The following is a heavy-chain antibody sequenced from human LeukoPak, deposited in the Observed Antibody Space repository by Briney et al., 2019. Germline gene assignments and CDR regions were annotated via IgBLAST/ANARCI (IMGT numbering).Heavy chain of an antibody. CDR1: GGSISSGGYS. CDR2: IYHSGST. CDR3: ARGNYYDSSGYRQIFDY. D-gene: IGHD3-22*01. V-gene: IGHV4-30-2*01. Sequence: KPSETLSRTCAVSGGSISSGGYSWSWIRQPPGKGLEWIGYIYHSGSTYYNPSLKSRVTISVDRSKNQFSLKLSSVTAADTAVYYCARGNYYDSSGYRQIFDYWGQGTLVTVSS. J-gene: IGHJ4*02.